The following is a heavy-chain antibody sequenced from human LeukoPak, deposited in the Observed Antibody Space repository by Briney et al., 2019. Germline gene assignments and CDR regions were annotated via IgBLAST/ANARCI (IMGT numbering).Heavy chain of an antibody. V-gene: IGHV1-2*02. D-gene: IGHD3-10*01. J-gene: IGHJ5*02. CDR2: INPNSGGR. CDR1: GYTFTRYY. Sequence: GASVKVSCKAAGYTFTRYYMHWVRQAPGQGMEWMGGINPNSGGRNYAQKFQGTVTLTRDTPLSTDYTELSSLRSDGTAVYYCARKLMRITMVRGVTNHNWFDPWGQGTLVTVSS. CDR3: ARKLMRITMVRGVTNHNWFDP.